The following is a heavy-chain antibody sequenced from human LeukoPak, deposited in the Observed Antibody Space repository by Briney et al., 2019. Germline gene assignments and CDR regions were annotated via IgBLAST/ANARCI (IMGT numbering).Heavy chain of an antibody. CDR3: ARRSHTIFGVVNHFDY. CDR2: INHSGST. Sequence: SETLSLTCAVDGGSFSGYYWSWIRQPPGKGLEWIGEINHSGSTNYNPSLKSRVTISVDTSKNQFSLKLSSVTAADTAVYYCARRSHTIFGVVNHFDYWGQGTLVTVSS. D-gene: IGHD3-3*01. V-gene: IGHV4-34*01. CDR1: GGSFSGYY. J-gene: IGHJ4*02.